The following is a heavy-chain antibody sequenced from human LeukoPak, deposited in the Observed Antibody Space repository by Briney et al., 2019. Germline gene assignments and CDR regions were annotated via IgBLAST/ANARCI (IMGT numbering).Heavy chain of an antibody. CDR3: ARGPDSSSVYYYYYGMDV. CDR1: GYTFTRYD. CDR2: MNPNSGNT. V-gene: IGHV1-8*01. Sequence: ASVNVSCKASGYTFTRYDINWVRQAAGQGLEWMRWMNPNSGNTRYAQKFQGRVTMTRTTYISKAYMELSSLRSEDTAVYYCARGPDSSSVYYYYYGMDVWGQGTTVTVSS. J-gene: IGHJ6*01. D-gene: IGHD6-13*01.